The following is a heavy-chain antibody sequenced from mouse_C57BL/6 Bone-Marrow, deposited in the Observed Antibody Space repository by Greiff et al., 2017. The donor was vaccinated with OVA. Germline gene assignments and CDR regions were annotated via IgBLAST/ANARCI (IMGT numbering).Heavy chain of an antibody. D-gene: IGHD1-1*01. CDR1: GFTFSSYT. CDR3: ASQYYYGSSYWYFDV. Sequence: EVKVVESGGGLVKPGGSLKLSCAASGFTFSSYTMSWVRQTPEKRLEWVATISGGGGNTYYPDSVKGRFTISRDNAKNTLYLQMSSLRSEDTALYYCASQYYYGSSYWYFDVWGTGTTVTVSS. CDR2: ISGGGGNT. J-gene: IGHJ1*03. V-gene: IGHV5-9*01.